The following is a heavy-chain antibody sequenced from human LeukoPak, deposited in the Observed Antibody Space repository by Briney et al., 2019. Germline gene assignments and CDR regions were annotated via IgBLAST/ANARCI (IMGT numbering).Heavy chain of an antibody. CDR1: GFTFSSYW. CDR3: AKDPVRRTPDY. J-gene: IGHJ4*02. Sequence: GGSLRLSCAASGFTFSSYWMSWVRQAPGKGLEWVANIKQDGSEKYYVDSVKGRFTISRDNAKNSLYLQMNSLRAEDTAVYYCAKDPVRRTPDYWGQGTLVTVSS. V-gene: IGHV3-7*03. CDR2: IKQDGSEK.